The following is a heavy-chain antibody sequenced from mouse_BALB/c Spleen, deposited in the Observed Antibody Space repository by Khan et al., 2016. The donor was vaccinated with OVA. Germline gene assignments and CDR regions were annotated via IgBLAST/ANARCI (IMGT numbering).Heavy chain of an antibody. CDR1: GFTFSSYS. CDR3: ARHLTGSFAY. D-gene: IGHD4-1*01. J-gene: IGHJ3*01. CDR2: ISSGGDYT. Sequence: EVELVESGGDLVKPGGSLKLSCAASGFTFSSYSMPWVRQTPDKRLEWVATISSGGDYTYYPDNVTGRFTISRDNAKNTLYLQMSSLKSEDTAMYYCARHLTGSFAYWGQGTLVTVSA. V-gene: IGHV5-6*01.